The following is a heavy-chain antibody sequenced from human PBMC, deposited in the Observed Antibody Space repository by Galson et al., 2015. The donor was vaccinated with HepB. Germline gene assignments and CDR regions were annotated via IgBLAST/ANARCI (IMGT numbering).Heavy chain of an antibody. V-gene: IGHV7-4-1*02. Sequence: SVKVSCKASGYAFTSYAMNWVRQAPGQGLEWMGWINTNTGNPTYAQGFTGRFVFSLDTSVSTAYLQISSLKAEDTAVYYCARGGYSGYDPWYFDLWGRGTLVTVSS. CDR2: INTNTGNP. D-gene: IGHD5-12*01. J-gene: IGHJ2*01. CDR1: GYAFTSYA. CDR3: ARGGYSGYDPWYFDL.